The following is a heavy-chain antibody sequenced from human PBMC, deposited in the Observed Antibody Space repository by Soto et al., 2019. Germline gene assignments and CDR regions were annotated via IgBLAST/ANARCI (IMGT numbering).Heavy chain of an antibody. Sequence: PWGSLRLSCAASGFTFTSYSMNWVRQAPGQGLEWVSYITSKSTTIKYADSVKGRFTVSRDNAKNSLYLQLISLRAEDTAEYYYAREMGACSLSRCYPGPYDDWGQGPLVTVSS. CDR1: GFTFTSYS. CDR2: ITSKSTTI. J-gene: IGHJ4*02. D-gene: IGHD1-26*01. CDR3: AREMGACSLSRCYPGPYDD. V-gene: IGHV3-48*01.